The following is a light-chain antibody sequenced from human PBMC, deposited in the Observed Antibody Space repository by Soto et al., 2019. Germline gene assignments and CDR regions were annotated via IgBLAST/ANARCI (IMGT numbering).Light chain of an antibody. CDR2: STS. V-gene: IGLV1-44*01. CDR1: SSNIGSNT. Sequence: QSGLTQPPSASGTPGQIVSSACSGSSSNIGSNTVTWYQQLPGTAPKLLIYSTSQRSSGVPGRFSGSKSGASASLSISGLQSEDEADYYCAAWDDRLDVYVFGTGTKVT. J-gene: IGLJ1*01. CDR3: AAWDDRLDVYV.